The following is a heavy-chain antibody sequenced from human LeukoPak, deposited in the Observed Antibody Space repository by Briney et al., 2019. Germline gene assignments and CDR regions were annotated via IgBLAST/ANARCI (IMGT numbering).Heavy chain of an antibody. J-gene: IGHJ6*03. Sequence: SETLSLTCTVSGGSISSGSYYWSWIRQPAGKGLEWFGRIYSSGSTNYNPSLKSRVTISVDTSKNQFSLRLSSVTAADTAVYYCATQGTSTYYYYMDVWGKGTTVTVSS. CDR2: IYSSGST. CDR1: GGSISSGSYY. CDR3: ATQGTSTYYYYMDV. V-gene: IGHV4-61*02. D-gene: IGHD3-10*01.